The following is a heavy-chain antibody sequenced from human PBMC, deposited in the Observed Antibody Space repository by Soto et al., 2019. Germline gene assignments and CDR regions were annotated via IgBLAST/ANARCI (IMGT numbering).Heavy chain of an antibody. CDR3: ARDHLAVAGTFDY. CDR2: INAGNGNT. CDR1: GYTFTSYA. J-gene: IGHJ4*02. Sequence: ASVKVSCKASGYTFTSYAMHWVRQAPGRRLEWMGWINAGNGNTKYSQKFQGRVTITRDTSASTAYMELSSLRSEDTAVYYCARDHLAVAGTFDYWGQGTLVTVSS. D-gene: IGHD6-19*01. V-gene: IGHV1-3*01.